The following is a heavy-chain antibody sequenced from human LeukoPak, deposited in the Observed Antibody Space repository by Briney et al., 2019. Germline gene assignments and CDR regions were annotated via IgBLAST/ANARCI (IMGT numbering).Heavy chain of an antibody. Sequence: ASVKVSCKASGYTFTSYDINWVRQATGQGLEWMGWMNPNSGNTGYAQKFQGRVTITRNTSISTAYMELSSLRSEDTAVYYCARGRRVSYYDFWSGYSGARFDPWGQGTLVTVSS. CDR2: MNPNSGNT. D-gene: IGHD3-3*01. CDR3: ARGRRVSYYDFWSGYSGARFDP. V-gene: IGHV1-8*03. J-gene: IGHJ5*02. CDR1: GYTFTSYD.